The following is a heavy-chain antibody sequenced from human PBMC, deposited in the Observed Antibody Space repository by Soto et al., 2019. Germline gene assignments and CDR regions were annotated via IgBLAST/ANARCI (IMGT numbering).Heavy chain of an antibody. CDR1: GFTFSSYS. V-gene: IGHV3-48*01. Sequence: GGSLRLSCAASGFTFSSYSMNWVRQAPGKGLEWVSYISSSSSTIYYADSVKGRFTISRDNAKNSLYLQMNSLRAEDTAVYYCARDPPLGQGYYYMDVWGKGTTVTVSS. D-gene: IGHD7-27*01. CDR2: ISSSSSTI. J-gene: IGHJ6*03. CDR3: ARDPPLGQGYYYMDV.